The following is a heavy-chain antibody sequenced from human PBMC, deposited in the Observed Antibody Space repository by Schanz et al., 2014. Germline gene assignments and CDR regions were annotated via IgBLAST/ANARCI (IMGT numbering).Heavy chain of an antibody. CDR2: IWYDGSNK. CDR3: ARKMKLGVYGGKGHDSLDI. Sequence: VQLVESGGDLVQPGGSLRLSCAASGFTFSSYGMHWVRQAPGKGLEWVAVIWYDGSNKYYADSVKGRFTISRDNSKNTLFLQMNTLRAEDTAVYYCARKMKLGVYGGKGHDSLDIWGQGTMVTVSS. CDR1: GFTFSSYG. D-gene: IGHD4-17*01. V-gene: IGHV3-33*01. J-gene: IGHJ3*02.